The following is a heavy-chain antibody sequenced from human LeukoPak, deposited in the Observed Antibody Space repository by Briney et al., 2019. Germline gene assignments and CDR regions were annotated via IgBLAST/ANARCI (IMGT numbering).Heavy chain of an antibody. J-gene: IGHJ4*02. Sequence: ASVKVSCKASGYTFTTYGITWVRQAPGQGLEWMGWINPYNGNTNYAQNLQGRVTMTTDTSTSTAYMELRSLRSDDTAVYYCARDLVGSYPGSYWGQGTLVTVSS. V-gene: IGHV1-18*01. CDR1: GYTFTTYG. CDR3: ARDLVGSYPGSY. CDR2: INPYNGNT. D-gene: IGHD1-26*01.